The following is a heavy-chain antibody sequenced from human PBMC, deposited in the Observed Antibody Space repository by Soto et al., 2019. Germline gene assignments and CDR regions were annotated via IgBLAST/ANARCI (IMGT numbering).Heavy chain of an antibody. CDR3: ARGVAGSGFVL. CDR1: GDSVSSNTAA. J-gene: IGHJ4*02. V-gene: IGHV6-1*01. CDR2: TYYRSNWRH. D-gene: IGHD6-19*01. Sequence: PSQTLSLTCAISGDSVSSNTAAWNWIRSSPSRGLEWLGRTYYRSNWRHDYAVSVKSRITVNPDTSKKHFSLQLSSVTPDDTAVYYCARGVAGSGFVLWGQGSLVTVSS.